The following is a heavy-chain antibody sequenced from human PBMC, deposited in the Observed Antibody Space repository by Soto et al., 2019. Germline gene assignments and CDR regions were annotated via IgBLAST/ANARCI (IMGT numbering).Heavy chain of an antibody. Sequence: EVQLVQSGAEVKKPGESLKISCKGSGYSFTSYWIGWVRQMPGKGLEWMGIIYPGDSDTRYSPSFQGQVTISADKSISTAYLQWSSLKASDTAMYYCAATYYGDYSGTGAFDIWGQGTMVTVSS. D-gene: IGHD4-17*01. CDR3: AATYYGDYSGTGAFDI. CDR1: GYSFTSYW. V-gene: IGHV5-51*03. CDR2: IYPGDSDT. J-gene: IGHJ3*02.